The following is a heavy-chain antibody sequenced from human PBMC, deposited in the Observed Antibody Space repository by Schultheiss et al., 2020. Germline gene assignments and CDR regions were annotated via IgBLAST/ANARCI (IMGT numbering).Heavy chain of an antibody. V-gene: IGHV1-69*13. D-gene: IGHD3-22*01. CDR2: IIPIFGTA. Sequence: SVKVSCKASGYTFTGFCMHWVRQAPGQGLEWMGGIIPIFGTANYAQKFQGRVTITADESTSTAYMELSSLRSEDTAVYYCARDGYDTDNWGQGTLVTVSS. CDR3: ARDGYDTDN. J-gene: IGHJ4*02. CDR1: GYTFTGFC.